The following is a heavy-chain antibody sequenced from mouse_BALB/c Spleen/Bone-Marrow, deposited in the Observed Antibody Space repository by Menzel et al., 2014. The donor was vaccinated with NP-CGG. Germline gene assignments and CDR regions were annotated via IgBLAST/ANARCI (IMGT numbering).Heavy chain of an antibody. V-gene: IGHV1S126*01. CDR1: GYTFTSYW. D-gene: IGHD2-10*02. Sequence: VQLQQSGAELVRPGASVKVSCKASGYTFTSYWINWVNQRPGQGLEWIGNIYPSDSYTNYNQNFKDKATLTVDKSSSTAYMQLSSPTSEDSAVYYCTRQYGNYYAMDYWGQGTSVTVSS. CDR3: TRQYGNYYAMDY. J-gene: IGHJ4*01. CDR2: IYPSDSYT.